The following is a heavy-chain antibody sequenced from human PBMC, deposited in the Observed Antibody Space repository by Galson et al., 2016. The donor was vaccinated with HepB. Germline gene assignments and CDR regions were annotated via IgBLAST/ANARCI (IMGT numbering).Heavy chain of an antibody. CDR2: IYYSGSS. CDR3: ERDESALGGFVI. Sequence: TLSLTCAVSGASINSGSYYWSWIRQHPEKGLEWIGYIYYSGSSYYNPSFEGRISISIDTSKNQFSLKLISVTAADTALYYCERDESALGGFVIWGQGTMVTVSS. CDR1: GASINSGSYY. J-gene: IGHJ3*02. D-gene: IGHD2-15*01. V-gene: IGHV4-31*11.